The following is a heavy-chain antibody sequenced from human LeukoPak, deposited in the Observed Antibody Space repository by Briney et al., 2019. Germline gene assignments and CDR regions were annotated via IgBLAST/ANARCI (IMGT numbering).Heavy chain of an antibody. CDR3: ARGTRRTTVTTYFDY. V-gene: IGHV4-59*08. CDR2: IYYSGST. Sequence: SETLSLTCTVSGGSISSYYWSWIRQPPGKGLEWIGYIYYSGSTNYNPSLKSRVTISVDTSKNQFSLKLSSVTAADTAVYYCARGTRRTTVTTYFDYWGQGTLVTVSS. D-gene: IGHD4-17*01. J-gene: IGHJ4*02. CDR1: GGSISSYY.